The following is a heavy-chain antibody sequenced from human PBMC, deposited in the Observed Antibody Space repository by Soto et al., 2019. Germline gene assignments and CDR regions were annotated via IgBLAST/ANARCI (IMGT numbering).Heavy chain of an antibody. D-gene: IGHD2-15*01. J-gene: IGHJ5*02. CDR3: ALGGDCSGDSCYSA. CDR1: GFSLRTPGVG. Sequence: QITLKESGPTLVKPTQTLTLTCTFSGFSLRTPGVGVGWIRQPPGKALEWLALIYWDDDKRYSPSLKSRLTITKDTSKNQVVLTMTNMDPVDTATYYCALGGDCSGDSCYSAWGQGTLVTVSS. V-gene: IGHV2-5*02. CDR2: IYWDDDK.